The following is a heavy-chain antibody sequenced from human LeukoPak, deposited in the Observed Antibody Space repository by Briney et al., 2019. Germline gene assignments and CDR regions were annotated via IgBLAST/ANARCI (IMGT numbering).Heavy chain of an antibody. CDR1: GFTFSSYG. CDR3: AIQWLRSGDY. D-gene: IGHD5-12*01. V-gene: IGHV3-21*01. Sequence: GGSLRLSCAASGFTFSSYGMHWVRQAPGKGLEWVSSISSSSSYIYYADSVKGRFTISRDNAKNSLYLQMNSLRAEDTAVYYCAIQWLRSGDYWGQGTLVTVSS. CDR2: ISSSSSYI. J-gene: IGHJ4*02.